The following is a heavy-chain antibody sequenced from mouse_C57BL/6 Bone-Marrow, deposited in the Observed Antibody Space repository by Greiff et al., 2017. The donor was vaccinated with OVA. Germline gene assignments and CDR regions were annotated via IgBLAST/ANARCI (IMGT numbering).Heavy chain of an antibody. Sequence: VQLQQSGTELVKPGASVKLSCKASGYTFTSYWMHWVKQRPGQGLEWIGNINPSNGGTNYNEKFKSKATLTVDKSSSTAYMQLSSLTSEDSAVYYCARFFGGNYGAMDYWGQGTSVTVSS. CDR3: ARFFGGNYGAMDY. D-gene: IGHD2-1*01. J-gene: IGHJ4*01. CDR1: GYTFTSYW. CDR2: INPSNGGT. V-gene: IGHV1-53*01.